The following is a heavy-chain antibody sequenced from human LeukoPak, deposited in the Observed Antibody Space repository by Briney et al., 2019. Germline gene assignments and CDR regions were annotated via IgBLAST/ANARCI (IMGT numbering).Heavy chain of an antibody. CDR2: MNPNSGNT. V-gene: IGHV1-8*03. CDR1: GYTFTSYD. Sequence: ASVKVSCKASGYTFTSYDINWVRQATGQGREWMGWMNPNSGNTGYAQKFQGRVTITRSTSISTAYMELSSLRSEDTAVYYCARGQGGYSYKDAFDIWGQGTMVTVSS. J-gene: IGHJ3*02. D-gene: IGHD5-18*01. CDR3: ARGQGGYSYKDAFDI.